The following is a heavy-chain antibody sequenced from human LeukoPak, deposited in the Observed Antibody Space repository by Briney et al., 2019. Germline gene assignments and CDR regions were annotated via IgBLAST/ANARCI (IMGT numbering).Heavy chain of an antibody. CDR1: GYTFTRHY. V-gene: IGHV7-4-1*02. J-gene: IGHJ4*02. CDR3: ARGPSTGDFDY. CDR2: INTNTGNP. Sequence: ASVKVSCKASGYTFTRHYMNWVRQAPGQGLEWMGWINTNTGNPTYAQGFTGRFVFSLDTSVSTAYLQISSLKAEDTAVYYCARGPSTGDFDYWGQGTLVTVSS.